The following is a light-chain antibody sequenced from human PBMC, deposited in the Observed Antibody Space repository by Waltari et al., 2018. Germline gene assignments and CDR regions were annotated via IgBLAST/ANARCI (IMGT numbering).Light chain of an antibody. CDR3: QQYYSSPWT. CDR2: KAS. J-gene: IGKJ1*01. Sequence: DIQMTQSPSTLSASVGDRVTITCRASQSISTWLAWYQQKPGKAPKLLIYKASDLESGVPSRFGGSGSGTEFNLTISSMQPDDFATYHCQQYYSSPWTFGRGTKVEI. V-gene: IGKV1-5*03. CDR1: QSISTW.